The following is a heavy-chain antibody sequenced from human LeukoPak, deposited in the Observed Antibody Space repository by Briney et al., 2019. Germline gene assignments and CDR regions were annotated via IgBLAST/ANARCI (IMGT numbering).Heavy chain of an antibody. V-gene: IGHV5-51*01. Sequence: GESLKISCKGSGYSFTNYWIGWVRQMPGKGLEWMGIIYPGDSATRYSPSFQGQVTISADKSISTAYLQWSSLKASDTAMYYWGGHCSGSYPRDFEPLGRGTLVTVSS. J-gene: IGHJ2*01. CDR1: GYSFTNYW. CDR3: GGHCSGSYPRDFEP. D-gene: IGHD1-26*01. CDR2: IYPGDSAT.